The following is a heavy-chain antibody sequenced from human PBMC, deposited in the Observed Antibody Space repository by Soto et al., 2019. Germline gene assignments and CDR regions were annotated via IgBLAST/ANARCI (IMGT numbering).Heavy chain of an antibody. CDR2: IYYSGST. CDR1: GGSISSRSYY. CDR3: ARARDAFDI. J-gene: IGHJ3*02. Sequence: ASETLSLTCTVSGGSISSRSYYWGWIRQPPGKGLEWIGSIYYSGSTYYNPSLKSRVTISVDTSKNQFSLKLSSVTAADTAVYYCARARDAFDIWGQGTMVTVSS. V-gene: IGHV4-39*01.